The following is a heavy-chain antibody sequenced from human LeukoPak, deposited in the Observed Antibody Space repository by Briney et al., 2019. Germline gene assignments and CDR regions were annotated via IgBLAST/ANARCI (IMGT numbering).Heavy chain of an antibody. CDR3: ATSPTKYSSSWYWEGGYSFDY. CDR2: IYYSGST. Sequence: SETLSLTCTVSGGSISSYYWSWIRQPPGKGLEWIGYIYYSGSTNYNPSLKSRVTISVDTSKNQFSLKLSSATAADTAVYYCATSPTKYSSSWYWEGGYSFDYWGQGTLVTVSS. D-gene: IGHD6-13*01. J-gene: IGHJ4*02. V-gene: IGHV4-59*01. CDR1: GGSISSYY.